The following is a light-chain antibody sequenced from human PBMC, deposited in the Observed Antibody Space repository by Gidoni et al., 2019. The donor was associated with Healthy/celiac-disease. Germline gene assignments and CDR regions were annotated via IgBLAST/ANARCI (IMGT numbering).Light chain of an antibody. J-gene: IGKJ1*01. V-gene: IGKV1-12*01. CDR1: QGISSR. CDR3: QQANSFPWT. CDR2: AAS. Sequence: DIQMTQSPSSVSASVGDRVTITCRASQGISSRLAWYQQNPGKAPKLLIYAASSLQSGVPSRFSGSGSGTDFTLTISSLQPEDFATYYCQQANSFPWTFGQGTKVEIK.